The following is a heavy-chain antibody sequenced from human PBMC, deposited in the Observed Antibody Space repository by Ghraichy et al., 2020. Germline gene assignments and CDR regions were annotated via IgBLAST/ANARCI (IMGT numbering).Heavy chain of an antibody. J-gene: IGHJ4*02. V-gene: IGHV1-2*06. CDR2: INPNSGGT. D-gene: IGHD6-19*01. CDR1: GYTFTGYY. Sequence: ASVKVSCKASGYTFTGYYMHWVRQAPGQGLEWMGRINPNSGGTNYAQKFQGRVTMTRDTSISTAYMELSRLRSDDTAVYYCARDRMLGSGWTEGFDYWGQGTLVTVSS. CDR3: ARDRMLGSGWTEGFDY.